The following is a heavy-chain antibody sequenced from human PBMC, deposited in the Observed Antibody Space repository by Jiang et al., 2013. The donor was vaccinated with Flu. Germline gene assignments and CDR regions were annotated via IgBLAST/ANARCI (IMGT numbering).Heavy chain of an antibody. J-gene: IGHJ4*02. CDR3: ARERFEVAIRYYFDY. Sequence: GVVQPGGSLRLSCAASGFAFSNYGMHWVRQAPGKGLEWVAVIWYDGTNKYYADSVKGRFTISRDNSKNTLYLQMNSLRAEDTAVYYCARERFEVAIRYYFDYWGQGSLVTVSS. CDR2: IWYDGTNK. V-gene: IGHV3-33*01. CDR1: GFAFSNYG. D-gene: IGHD3-3*01.